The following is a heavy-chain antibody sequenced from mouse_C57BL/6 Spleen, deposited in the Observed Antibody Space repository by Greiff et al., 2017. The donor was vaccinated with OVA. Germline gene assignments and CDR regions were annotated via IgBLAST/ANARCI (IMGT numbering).Heavy chain of an antibody. Sequence: DVMLVESGGGLVKPGGSLKLSCAASGFTFSDYGMHWVRQAPEKGLEWVAYISSGSSTIYYADTVKGRFTIPRDNAKNTLFLQMTSLRSEDTAMYYCARKRGYDYDHAMDYWGQGTSVTVSS. CDR1: GFTFSDYG. J-gene: IGHJ4*01. V-gene: IGHV5-17*01. CDR3: ARKRGYDYDHAMDY. CDR2: ISSGSSTI. D-gene: IGHD2-4*01.